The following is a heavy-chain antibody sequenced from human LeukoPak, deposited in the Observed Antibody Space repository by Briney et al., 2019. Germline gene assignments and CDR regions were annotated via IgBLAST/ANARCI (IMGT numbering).Heavy chain of an antibody. D-gene: IGHD3-10*01. V-gene: IGHV1-46*01. Sequence: ASVKVSCKASGYTFTSYYMHWVRQAPGQGLEWMGIINPSGGSTSYAQKFQGRVTMTRDTSTSTVYMELSSLRSEDTAVYYCARGSLNYYGSGALVSWFDPWGQGTLVTVSP. CDR1: GYTFTSYY. J-gene: IGHJ5*02. CDR3: ARGSLNYYGSGALVSWFDP. CDR2: INPSGGST.